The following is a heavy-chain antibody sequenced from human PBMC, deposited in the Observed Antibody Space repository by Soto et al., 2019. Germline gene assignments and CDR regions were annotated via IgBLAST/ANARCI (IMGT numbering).Heavy chain of an antibody. CDR2: ISYDGSDK. CDR1: GFTFSSYG. CDR3: AKDSPPPYSSSWSQFDP. D-gene: IGHD6-13*01. J-gene: IGHJ5*02. V-gene: IGHV3-30*18. Sequence: QVQLVESGGGVVQPGRSKRVSCAASGFTFSSYGMHWVRQAPGKGLEWVAVISYDGSDKYYADSVKGRFTISRDNSKNTLYLQMNSLRAEDTAVYYCAKDSPPPYSSSWSQFDPWGQGTLVTVSS.